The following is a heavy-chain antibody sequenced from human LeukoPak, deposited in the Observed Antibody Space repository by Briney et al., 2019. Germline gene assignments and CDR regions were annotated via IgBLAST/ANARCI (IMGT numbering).Heavy chain of an antibody. Sequence: SQTLSLTCTVSGGSISSGGYYWSWIRQHPGKGLEWIGSIYYSGSTYYNPSLKSRVTISVDTSKNQFSLKLSSVTAADTAVYYCARAAYSSSWYSSYNWFDPWGQGTLVTVSS. CDR2: IYYSGST. D-gene: IGHD6-13*01. CDR1: GGSISSGGYY. CDR3: ARAAYSSSWYSSYNWFDP. J-gene: IGHJ5*02. V-gene: IGHV4-31*03.